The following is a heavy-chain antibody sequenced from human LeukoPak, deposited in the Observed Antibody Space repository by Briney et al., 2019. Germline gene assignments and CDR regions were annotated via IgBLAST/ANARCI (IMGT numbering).Heavy chain of an antibody. D-gene: IGHD6-19*01. CDR1: GYTFTSYY. Sequence: GASVKVSCKASGYTFTSYYMHWVRQAPGQGLEWMGIINPSGGSTSYAQKFQGRVTMTRDTSTSTVYMELSSLRSEDTAVYYCARAGAVAGTKSSFDYWGQGTLVTVSS. V-gene: IGHV1-46*01. CDR2: INPSGGST. CDR3: ARAGAVAGTKSSFDY. J-gene: IGHJ4*02.